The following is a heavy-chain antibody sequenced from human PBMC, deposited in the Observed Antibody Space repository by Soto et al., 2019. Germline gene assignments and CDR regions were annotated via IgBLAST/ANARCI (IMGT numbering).Heavy chain of an antibody. Sequence: EVQLVESGGGLVQPGRSLRLSCAASGFTFDDYAMHWVRQAPGKGLEWVSGISWNSGSIGYADSVKGRFTISRDNAKNSLYLQMNSLRAEDTALYYCAKDIYAGDYCMDVWGQGTTVTVSS. D-gene: IGHD2-2*01. J-gene: IGHJ6*02. V-gene: IGHV3-9*01. CDR2: ISWNSGSI. CDR3: AKDIYAGDYCMDV. CDR1: GFTFDDYA.